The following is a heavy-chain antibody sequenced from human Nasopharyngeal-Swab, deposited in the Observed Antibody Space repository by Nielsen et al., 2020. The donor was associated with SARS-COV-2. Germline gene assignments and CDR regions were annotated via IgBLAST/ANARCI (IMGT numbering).Heavy chain of an antibody. CDR3: ARGGYGNYYYYYYYMDV. V-gene: IGHV3-74*01. D-gene: IGHD4-23*01. CDR1: GFTFSSYW. CDR2: INTDGSST. J-gene: IGHJ6*03. Sequence: GESLKISCPASGFTFSSYWMHWVRQAPGKGLVWVSRINTDGSSTNYADSVKGRFTISRDNAKNTVYLQMNSLRAEDTAVYYCARGGYGNYYYYYYYMDVWGKGTTVTVCS.